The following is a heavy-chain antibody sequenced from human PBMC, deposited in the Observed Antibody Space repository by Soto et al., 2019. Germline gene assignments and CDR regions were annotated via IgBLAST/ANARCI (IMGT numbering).Heavy chain of an antibody. D-gene: IGHD3-22*01. V-gene: IGHV3-23*01. CDR3: AKVYDSSGYYYEDAFDI. Sequence: EVQLLESGGGLVQPGGSLRLSCAASGFTFSSYAMSWVRQAPGKGLVWVSAISGSGGSTYYADSVKGRFTISRDNSKNTLYPQMNSLRAEDTAVYYCAKVYDSSGYYYEDAFDIWGQGTMVTVSS. CDR1: GFTFSSYA. J-gene: IGHJ3*02. CDR2: ISGSGGST.